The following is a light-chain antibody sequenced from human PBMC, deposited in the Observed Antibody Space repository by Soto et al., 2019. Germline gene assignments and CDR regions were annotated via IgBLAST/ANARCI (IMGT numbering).Light chain of an antibody. V-gene: IGKV3-15*01. CDR2: GAS. J-gene: IGKJ1*01. CDR1: QSLSSD. CDR3: QQYNKWPRT. Sequence: EIVMTQSPATLSVYPGERATLSCRASQSLSSDFAWYQQKVGQAPRLLIYGASTRATGIPARYSGSGYGTEFNFTIRSLQSEDFAVYYCQQYNKWPRTFGQGTKVDI.